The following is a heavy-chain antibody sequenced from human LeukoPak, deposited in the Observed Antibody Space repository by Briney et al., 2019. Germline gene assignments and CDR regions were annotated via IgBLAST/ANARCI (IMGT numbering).Heavy chain of an antibody. CDR2: ITSTGTYI. CDR1: GFAFSTYS. J-gene: IGHJ4*02. CDR3: ARVAGGKFHLDY. V-gene: IGHV3-21*01. Sequence: PGGSLRLSCAASGFAFSTYSMNWVSQAPGKGLEWISSITSTGTYIYYADSVKGRFTISRDNAKNSLYLQMNSLRAEDTAVYFCARVAGGKFHLDYWGQGTQVTVSS. D-gene: IGHD6-13*01.